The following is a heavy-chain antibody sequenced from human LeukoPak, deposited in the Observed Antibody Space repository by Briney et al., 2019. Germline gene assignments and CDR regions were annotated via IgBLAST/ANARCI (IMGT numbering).Heavy chain of an antibody. J-gene: IGHJ4*02. CDR1: GFTFSSYA. CDR2: ISGSGGST. Sequence: GGSLRLSSAASGFTFSSYAMSWVRQAPGKGLEWVSAISGSGGSTYYADSVKGRFTISRDNSKNTLYLQMNSLRAEDTAVYYCAKRRGGYDILTGYREYYFDYWGQGTLVTVSS. V-gene: IGHV3-23*01. D-gene: IGHD3-9*01. CDR3: AKRRGGYDILTGYREYYFDY.